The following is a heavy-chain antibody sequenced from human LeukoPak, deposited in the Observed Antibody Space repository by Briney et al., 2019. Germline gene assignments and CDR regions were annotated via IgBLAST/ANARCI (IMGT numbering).Heavy chain of an antibody. CDR2: VSSSSSYI. J-gene: IGHJ3*02. D-gene: IGHD1-1*01. Sequence: GGSLRLSCAASGFTFSSYSMNWVRQAPGKGLEWVSSVSSSSSYIYYADSVKGRFTISRDNAKNSLYLQMNSLRAEDTAVYYCARGSPLQLERPYSNAFDIWGQGTMVTVSS. CDR3: ARGSPLQLERPYSNAFDI. V-gene: IGHV3-21*01. CDR1: GFTFSSYS.